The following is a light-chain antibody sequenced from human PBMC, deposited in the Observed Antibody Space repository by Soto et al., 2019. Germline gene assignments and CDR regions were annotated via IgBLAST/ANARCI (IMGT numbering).Light chain of an antibody. CDR3: QQYDSSPPFALT. V-gene: IGKV3-20*01. Sequence: EIVLTQSPGTLSLSPGERATLSCRASQSVSISYLAWYQQRPGQAPRLLIYGASGRATGIPDRFSGSGSGTNFTLTINIMKHEDFAVDYCQQYDSSPPFALTFGGWTKVQLK. CDR2: GAS. CDR1: QSVSISY. J-gene: IGKJ4*01.